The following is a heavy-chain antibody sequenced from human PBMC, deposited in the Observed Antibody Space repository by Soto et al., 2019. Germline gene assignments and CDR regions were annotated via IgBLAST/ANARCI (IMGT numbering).Heavy chain of an antibody. CDR2: INPNSGGT. CDR3: ARSGYSYGYAED. Sequence: GASVKVSCKASGYTFTGYYMHWVQQAPGQGLEWMGWINPNSGGTNYAQKLQGWVTMTRDTSISTAYMELSRLRSDDTAVYYCARSGYSYGYAEDWGQGTRVTVSS. CDR1: GYTFTGYY. D-gene: IGHD5-18*01. J-gene: IGHJ4*02. V-gene: IGHV1-2*04.